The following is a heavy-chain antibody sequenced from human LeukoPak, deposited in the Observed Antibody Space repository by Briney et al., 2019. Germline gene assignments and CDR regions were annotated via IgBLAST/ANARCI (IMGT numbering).Heavy chain of an antibody. CDR3: AGGSQSGGSLAFDI. CDR1: GGSFSGYY. CDR2: INHSGST. V-gene: IGHV4-34*01. J-gene: IGHJ3*02. Sequence: SETLSLTCAVYGGSFSGYYWSWIRQPPGKGLEWIGEINHSGSTNYNPSLKSRVTISVDTSKNQFSLKLSSVTAADTAVYYCAGGSQSGGSLAFDIWGQGTMVTVSS. D-gene: IGHD2-15*01.